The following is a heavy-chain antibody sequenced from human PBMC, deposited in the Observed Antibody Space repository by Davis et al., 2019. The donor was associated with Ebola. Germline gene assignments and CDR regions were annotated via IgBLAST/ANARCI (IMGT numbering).Heavy chain of an antibody. CDR1: GFTFSSYA. CDR3: ARGWQQYDY. J-gene: IGHJ4*02. D-gene: IGHD6-13*01. Sequence: GESLKISCAASGFTFSSYAMHWVRQAPGKGLEWVAVISYDGSNKYYADSVKGRFTISRDNYKNTLYLQMNSLRAEDTAVYYCARGWQQYDYWGQGTLVTVSS. CDR2: ISYDGSNK. V-gene: IGHV3-30-3*01.